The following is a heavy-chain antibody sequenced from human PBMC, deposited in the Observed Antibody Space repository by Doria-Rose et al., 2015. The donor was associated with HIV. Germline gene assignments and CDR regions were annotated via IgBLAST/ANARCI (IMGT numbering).Heavy chain of an antibody. CDR2: IFSDDAR. CDR3: ARIKSSRWYHKYYFDF. Sequence: QITLKESGPVLVKPTETLTLTCTVSGVSLSSPGMGVSWIRQPPGKALEWLANIFSDDARSYKTSLKCRLTISRGTSKSQLVLTMTDMDPVDTATYYCARIKSSRWYHKYYFDFWGQGTLVIVS. D-gene: IGHD6-13*01. J-gene: IGHJ4*02. V-gene: IGHV2-26*01. CDR1: GVSLSSPGMG.